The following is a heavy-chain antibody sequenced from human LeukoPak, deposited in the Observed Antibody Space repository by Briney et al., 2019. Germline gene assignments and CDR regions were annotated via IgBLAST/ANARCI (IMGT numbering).Heavy chain of an antibody. V-gene: IGHV4-39*07. D-gene: IGHD5-12*01. CDR2: IYYSGST. CDR3: ARHHPRYSGYVRVNWFDP. CDR1: GGSISSSSYY. J-gene: IGHJ5*02. Sequence: PSETLSLTCTVSGGSISSSSYYWGWIRQPPGKGLEWIGSIYYSGSTYYNPSLKSRVTISVDTSKNQFSLKLSSVTAADTAVYYCARHHPRYSGYVRVNWFDPWGQGTLVTVSS.